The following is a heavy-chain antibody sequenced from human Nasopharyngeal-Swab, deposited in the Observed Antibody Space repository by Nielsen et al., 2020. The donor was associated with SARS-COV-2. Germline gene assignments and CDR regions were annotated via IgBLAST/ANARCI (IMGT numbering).Heavy chain of an antibody. CDR2: ISYDGGTE. D-gene: IGHD6-6*01. Sequence: GESLKISCAASGFTFSDYGMHWVRQAPGKGLEWVAHISYDGGTEYYADSVKGRFTISRDNSRNTLSLQMHSLRAEDTAVYYCTREDGQLGDYWGQGTLVTVSS. V-gene: IGHV3-30*03. CDR3: TREDGQLGDY. J-gene: IGHJ4*02. CDR1: GFTFSDYG.